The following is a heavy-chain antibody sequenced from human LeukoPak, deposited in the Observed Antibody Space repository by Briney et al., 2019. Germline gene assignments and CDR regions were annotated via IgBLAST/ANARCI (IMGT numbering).Heavy chain of an antibody. CDR2: IYTSGST. CDR1: GGSISSYF. Sequence: KTSETLSLTCTVSGGSISSYFWSWIRQPAGKGLEWIGRIYTSGSTNYNPSLKSRVTMSVDTSKNQFSLKLSSVTAADTAVYYCARVGSYCSSTSCYYWFDPWGQGTLVTVSS. CDR3: ARVGSYCSSTSCYYWFDP. J-gene: IGHJ5*02. D-gene: IGHD2-2*01. V-gene: IGHV4-4*07.